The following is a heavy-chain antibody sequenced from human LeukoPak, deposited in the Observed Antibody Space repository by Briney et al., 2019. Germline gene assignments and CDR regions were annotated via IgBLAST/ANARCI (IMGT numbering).Heavy chain of an antibody. CDR2: INPSGGST. CDR3: ARGGATYDFSLYGMDV. Sequence: ASVKVSCKASGHTFTSYYMHWVRQAPGQGLEWMGIINPSGGSTSYAQKFQGRVTMTRDTSTSTVYMELSSLRSEDTAVYYCARGGATYDFSLYGMDVWGQGTTVTVSS. V-gene: IGHV1-46*01. J-gene: IGHJ6*02. CDR1: GHTFTSYY. D-gene: IGHD3-3*01.